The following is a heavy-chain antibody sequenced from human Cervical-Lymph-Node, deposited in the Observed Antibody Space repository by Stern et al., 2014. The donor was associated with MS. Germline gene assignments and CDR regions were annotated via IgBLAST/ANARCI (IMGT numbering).Heavy chain of an antibody. V-gene: IGHV1-18*01. D-gene: IGHD2-15*01. J-gene: IGHJ3*02. CDR1: GYTFTSYD. CDR3: ARGLLGSENAFDI. CDR2: ISVYNGNT. Sequence: MQLVQSGAEVKKPGASVKVSCEASGYTFTSYDMSWVRQAPGKGLEWMGWISVYNGNTNNAQYLQGRVTRTTSTSSSTAYMELRSLRSDDTAVYYFARGLLGSENAFDIWGQGTMVTVSS.